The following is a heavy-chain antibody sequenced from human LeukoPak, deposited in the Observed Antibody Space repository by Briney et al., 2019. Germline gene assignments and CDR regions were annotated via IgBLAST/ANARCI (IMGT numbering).Heavy chain of an antibody. CDR1: GYTFTGYY. V-gene: IGHV1-69*04. CDR2: IIPILGIA. CDR3: ARGTIPATVTTRLSPDPLGY. D-gene: IGHD4-17*01. J-gene: IGHJ4*02. Sequence: SVKVSCKASGYTFTGYYMHWVRQAPGQGLEWMGRIIPILGIANYAQKFQGRVTITADKSTSTAYMELSSLRSEDTAVYYCARGTIPATVTTRLSPDPLGYWGQGTLVTVSS.